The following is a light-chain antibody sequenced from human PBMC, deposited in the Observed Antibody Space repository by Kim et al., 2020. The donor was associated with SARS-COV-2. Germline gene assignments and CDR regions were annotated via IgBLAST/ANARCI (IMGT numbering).Light chain of an antibody. V-gene: IGKV3-20*01. CDR1: QSVTNNF. J-gene: IGKJ4*01. CDR3: HQCAHAPLT. Sequence: AAGESATLSRRSSQSVTNNFFAWYQQNARQAPRLIIYDISSGTTGLPDWFSGGGSGTVFTLTISSLAPEDVAVYFCHQCAHAPLTFGGGTKVEIK. CDR2: DIS.